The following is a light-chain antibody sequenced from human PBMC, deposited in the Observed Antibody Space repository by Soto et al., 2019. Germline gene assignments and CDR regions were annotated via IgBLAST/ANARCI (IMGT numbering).Light chain of an antibody. Sequence: QSVLTQPPSASGTPGQRVTISCTGTSSDIGGYNSVSWYQQHPGKAPRLMIYEVNKRPSGVPDRFSGSKSGYTASLTVSGLQTEDEAFYYCSSSAGIYHYLVFGGGTKVTVL. CDR3: SSSAGIYHYLV. J-gene: IGLJ3*02. V-gene: IGLV2-8*01. CDR1: SSDIGGYNS. CDR2: EVN.